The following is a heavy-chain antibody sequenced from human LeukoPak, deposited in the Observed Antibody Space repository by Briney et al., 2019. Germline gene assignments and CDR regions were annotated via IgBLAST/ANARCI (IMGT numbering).Heavy chain of an antibody. CDR2: INAGNGNT. V-gene: IGHV1-3*03. CDR3: ARAYGDYVMDYYYYMDV. J-gene: IGHJ6*03. Sequence: ASVKVSCKASGYTFTSYAMHWVRQAPGQRLEWMGWINAGNGNTKYSQEFQGRVTITRDTSASTAYMELSSLRSEDTAVYYCARAYGDYVMDYYYYMDVWGKGTTVTISS. CDR1: GYTFTSYA. D-gene: IGHD4-17*01.